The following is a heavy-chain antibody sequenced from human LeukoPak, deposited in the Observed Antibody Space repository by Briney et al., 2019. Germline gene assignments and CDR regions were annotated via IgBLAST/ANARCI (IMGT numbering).Heavy chain of an antibody. J-gene: IGHJ4*02. CDR3: ARGPGIRSGTGY. V-gene: IGHV1-46*01. Sequence: ASVRISCKASGYTFTSYYMHCVRQAPGQGLEWMGIINPSGGSTSYAQKFQGRVTMTRDTSTSTVYMEPSSLRSEDTAVYYCARGPGIRSGTGYWGQGTLVTVSS. CDR1: GYTFTSYY. D-gene: IGHD6-13*01. CDR2: INPSGGST.